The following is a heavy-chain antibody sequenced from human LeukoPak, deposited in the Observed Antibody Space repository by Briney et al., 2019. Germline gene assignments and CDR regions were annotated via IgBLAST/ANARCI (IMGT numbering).Heavy chain of an antibody. Sequence: PGGFLRLSCAASGFTFSRYGMHWVRQAPGKGLEWVALIWYDGSKKYYADYVKGRFTISRDNSKNTVYLQMNSLRAEDSAVYYCARWMAGTQLWSIDYWGQGTLVTVSS. CDR3: ARWMAGTQLWSIDY. V-gene: IGHV3-33*01. J-gene: IGHJ4*02. CDR2: IWYDGSKK. CDR1: GFTFSRYG. D-gene: IGHD5-18*01.